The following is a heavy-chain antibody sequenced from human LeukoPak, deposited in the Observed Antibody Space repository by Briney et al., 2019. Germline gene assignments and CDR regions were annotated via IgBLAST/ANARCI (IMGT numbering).Heavy chain of an antibody. D-gene: IGHD2-15*01. V-gene: IGHV4-34*01. J-gene: IGHJ5*02. CDR1: GGSFSGYY. CDR2: INHSGST. CDR3: ARGFRAARSWFDP. Sequence: SETLSLTCAVYGGSFSGYYWSWIRQPTGKGLEWIGEINHSGSTNYNPSLKSRVTISVDTSKNQFSLKLSSVTAADTAVYYCARGFRAARSWFDPWGQGTLVTVSS.